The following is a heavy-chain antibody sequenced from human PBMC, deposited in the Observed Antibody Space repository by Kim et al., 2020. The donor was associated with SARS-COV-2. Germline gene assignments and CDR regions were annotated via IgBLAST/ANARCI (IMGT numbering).Heavy chain of an antibody. V-gene: IGHV5-10-1*01. Sequence: GASLKISCKGSGYSFTSYWISWVRQMPGKGLEWMGRIDPSDSYTNYSPSFQGHVTISADKSISTAYLQWSSLKASDTAMYYCARPTASSIFGELGMDVWGQGNTVTVSS. CDR3: ARPTASSIFGELGMDV. D-gene: IGHD3-3*01. CDR1: GYSFTSYW. CDR2: IDPSDSYT. J-gene: IGHJ6*02.